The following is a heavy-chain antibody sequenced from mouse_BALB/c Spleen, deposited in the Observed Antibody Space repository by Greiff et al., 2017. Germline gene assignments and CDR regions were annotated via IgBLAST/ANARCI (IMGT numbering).Heavy chain of an antibody. D-gene: IGHD2-4*01. CDR2: ISSGGSYT. J-gene: IGHJ2*01. V-gene: IGHV5-6-4*01. CDR3: TRDLMITTARASYFDY. Sequence: EVMLVESGGGLVKPGGSLKLSCAASGFTFSSYTMSWVRQTPEKRLEWVATISSGGSYTYYPDSVKGRFTISRDNAKNTLYLQMSSLKSEDTAMYYCTRDLMITTARASYFDYWGQGTTLTVSS. CDR1: GFTFSSYT.